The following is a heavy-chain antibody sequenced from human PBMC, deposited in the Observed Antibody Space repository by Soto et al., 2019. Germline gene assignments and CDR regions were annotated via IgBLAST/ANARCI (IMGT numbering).Heavy chain of an antibody. D-gene: IGHD4-17*01. CDR2: IIPIFGTA. CDR1: GGTFSSYA. Sequence: GASVKVSCKASGGTFSSYAISWVRQAPGQGLEWMGGIIPIFGTANYAQKFQGRVTITADKSTSTAYMELSSLRSEDTAVYYCASSPTVVTQSLVYWGQGTLVTVSS. V-gene: IGHV1-69*06. CDR3: ASSPTVVTQSLVY. J-gene: IGHJ4*02.